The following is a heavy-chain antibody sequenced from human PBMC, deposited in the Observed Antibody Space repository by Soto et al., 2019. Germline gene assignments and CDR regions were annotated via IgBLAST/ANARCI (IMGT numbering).Heavy chain of an antibody. J-gene: IGHJ6*02. CDR2: IRGFSPYT. CDR1: GFTFRTYT. V-gene: IGHV3-21*01. Sequence: VGSLRLSCVASGFTFRTYTMNWVRQAPGKGLEWVSGIRGFSPYTFYSESVKGRFTISRDNAKNSLYLQMNSLRAEDTAVYYCARDRGYDAHDYYYNAMDVWGQGTTVTVSS. CDR3: ARDRGYDAHDYYYNAMDV. D-gene: IGHD2-15*01.